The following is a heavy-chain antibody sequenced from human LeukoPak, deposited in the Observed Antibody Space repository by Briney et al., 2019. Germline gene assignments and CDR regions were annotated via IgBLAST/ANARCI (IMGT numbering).Heavy chain of an antibody. CDR3: ASGGGITMVRAYYFDY. V-gene: IGHV4-39*07. Sequence: QASETLSLTCTVSGGSISHSNYYWVWIRQPPGKGLEWIGSIYYNGNTYYSPSLKSRVTIPIDTSKNHFSLKLNSVTAADTAVYYCASGGGITMVRAYYFDYWGQGTLVTVSS. D-gene: IGHD3-10*01. CDR2: IYYNGNT. CDR1: GGSISHSNYY. J-gene: IGHJ4*02.